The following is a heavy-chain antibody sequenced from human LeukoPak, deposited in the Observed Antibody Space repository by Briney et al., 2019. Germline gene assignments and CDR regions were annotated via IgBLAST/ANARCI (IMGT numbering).Heavy chain of an antibody. CDR3: ARDVGARLPGY. D-gene: IGHD6-6*01. J-gene: IGHJ4*02. CDR2: IYHSGNS. Sequence: SETLSLTCAVSGGSISSNNWWSWVRQSPGKGLEWIGEIYHSGNSNYNPSLKSRVTISVDKSRNQFSLKLSSVTAADTALYYCARDVGARLPGYWGQGILVTVSS. V-gene: IGHV4-4*02. CDR1: GGSISSNNW.